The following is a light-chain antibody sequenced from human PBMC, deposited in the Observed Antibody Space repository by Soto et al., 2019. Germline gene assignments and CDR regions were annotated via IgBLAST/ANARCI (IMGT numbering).Light chain of an antibody. Sequence: QSVLAQPASVSGSPGQSITVSCTGTSSDVGGYYYVSWYQVHPGKAPKLMIFQVTNRPSGVSNRFSGSKSGNTASLTISGLRAEDEADHYCCSYSSSSTFYVFGTGTKVTVL. CDR1: SSDVGGYYY. V-gene: IGLV2-14*01. CDR3: CSYSSSSTFYV. J-gene: IGLJ1*01. CDR2: QVT.